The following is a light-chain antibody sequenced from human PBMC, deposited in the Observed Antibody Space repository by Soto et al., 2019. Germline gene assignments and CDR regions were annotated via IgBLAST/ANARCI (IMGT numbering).Light chain of an antibody. CDR3: QQSYSTPIT. Sequence: EIVFTQSPATLSLSPGERATLSCRAGQSVSSYLAWYQQKPGQAPRLLIYDASNRATGIPARFSGSGSGTDFTLTISSLQPEDFATYYCQQSYSTPITFGQGTRLEIK. CDR2: DAS. J-gene: IGKJ5*01. CDR1: QSVSSY. V-gene: IGKV3-11*01.